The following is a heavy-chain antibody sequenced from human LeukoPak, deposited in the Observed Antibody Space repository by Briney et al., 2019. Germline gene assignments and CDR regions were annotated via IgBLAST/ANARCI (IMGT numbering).Heavy chain of an antibody. J-gene: IGHJ4*02. D-gene: IGHD3-10*01. CDR2: ISGSGGST. V-gene: IGHV3-23*01. Sequence: GGTLRLSCAASGFIFSSYGMSWVRQAPGKGLEWVSAISGSGGSTYYADSVKGRFTISRDNSKNTLYLQMNNLRAEDTAVYYCAKTRGSGPFDYWGQGNPGHRLL. CDR3: AKTRGSGPFDY. CDR1: GFIFSSYG.